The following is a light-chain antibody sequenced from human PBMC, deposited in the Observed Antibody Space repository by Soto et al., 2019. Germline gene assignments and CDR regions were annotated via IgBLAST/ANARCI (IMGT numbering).Light chain of an antibody. CDR2: EVS. V-gene: IGLV2-8*01. CDR1: SSDVGSYNY. J-gene: IGLJ2*01. CDR3: SSYAGSNIVL. Sequence: QSVLTQPPSASGSPGQSVTISCTGTSSDVGSYNYVSWYQQHPDKAPKLMIYEVSKRPSGVPDRFSGSKSGNTASLTVSGLQAEDEADYYCSSYAGSNIVLFGGGTKVTVL.